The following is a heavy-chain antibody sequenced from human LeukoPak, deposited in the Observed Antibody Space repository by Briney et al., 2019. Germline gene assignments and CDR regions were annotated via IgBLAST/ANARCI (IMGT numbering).Heavy chain of an antibody. CDR3: ARAIAADYFDY. CDR1: GGSISGHY. J-gene: IGHJ4*02. V-gene: IGHV4-59*11. CDR2: IYYRGST. D-gene: IGHD6-6*01. Sequence: PSETLSLTCTVSGGSISGHYWSWIRQPPGEGLEWIGYIYYRGSTNYNPSLKSRVTISVDTSKNQFSLKLSSVTAADTAVYYCARAIAADYFDYWGQGTLVTVSS.